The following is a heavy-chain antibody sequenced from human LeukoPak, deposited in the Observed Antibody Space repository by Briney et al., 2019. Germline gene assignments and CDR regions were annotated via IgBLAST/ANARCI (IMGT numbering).Heavy chain of an antibody. J-gene: IGHJ6*02. CDR1: GYNFISYY. Sequence: GASVKVSCKASGYNFISYYMHWVRQAPGQGLEWMGIINPSGGSTSYAQKLQDRVTMTRDTSTSTVYMELSSLESEDTAVYYCAREDVVLVDAVRYYYYGMDVWGQGTTVTVSS. CDR3: AREDVVLVDAVRYYYYGMDV. CDR2: INPSGGST. D-gene: IGHD2-8*01. V-gene: IGHV1-46*01.